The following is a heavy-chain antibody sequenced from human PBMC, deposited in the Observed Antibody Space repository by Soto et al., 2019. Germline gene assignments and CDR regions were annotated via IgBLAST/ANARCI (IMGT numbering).Heavy chain of an antibody. J-gene: IGHJ2*01. CDR3: ARDARSPGIWYFDL. CDR2: IYTSGST. Sequence: QVQLQESGPGLVKPSETLSLTCTVSGGSISSYYWSWIRQPAGKGLEWIGRIYTSGSTNYNPSLNIRVTMSVDTSKNQFSLKLSSVTAADTAVYYCARDARSPGIWYFDLWGRGTLVTVSS. V-gene: IGHV4-4*07. D-gene: IGHD3-10*01. CDR1: GGSISSYY.